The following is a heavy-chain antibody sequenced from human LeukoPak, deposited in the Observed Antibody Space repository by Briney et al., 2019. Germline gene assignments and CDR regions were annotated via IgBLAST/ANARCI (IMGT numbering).Heavy chain of an antibody. CDR3: ARDNLNLFDF. Sequence: GGSLRLSCAASGFSFRTYWMSWVRQAPGIGLEWVATINEDGSEKYYVDSVKGRFTISRDGAKNSLYLQLNSLRAEDTAVYYCARDNLNLFDFWGQGTLVTVSS. J-gene: IGHJ4*02. CDR2: INEDGSEK. V-gene: IGHV3-7*04. D-gene: IGHD1-1*01. CDR1: GFSFRTYW.